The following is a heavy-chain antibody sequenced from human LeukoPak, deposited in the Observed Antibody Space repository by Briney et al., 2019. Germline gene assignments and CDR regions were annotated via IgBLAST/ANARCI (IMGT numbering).Heavy chain of an antibody. D-gene: IGHD3-22*01. V-gene: IGHV4-59*01. CDR1: GGSINYYY. J-gene: IGHJ6*03. CDR2: IYSSGST. CDR3: ARDSRYSDTSGYYYSHYYMDV. Sequence: SSETLSLTXTVSGGSINYYYWSWIRQPPGKGLEYIGYIYSSGSTNYNPSLKSRVTMSVDTSKNQFSLKLSSVTAADTAVYYCARDSRYSDTSGYYYSHYYMDVWGKGTTVTVPS.